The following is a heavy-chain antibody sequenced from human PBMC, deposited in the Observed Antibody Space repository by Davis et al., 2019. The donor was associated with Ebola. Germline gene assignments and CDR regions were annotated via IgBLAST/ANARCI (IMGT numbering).Heavy chain of an antibody. V-gene: IGHV4-31*03. CDR1: GGSISSGGYY. D-gene: IGHD4-23*01. CDR2: IYYSGST. Sequence: PSETLSLTCTVSGGSISSGGYYWSWIRQHPGKGLEWIGYIYYSGSTYYNPSLKSRVTISVDTSKNQFSLKLSSVTAADTAVYYCARELHDYGGNLWWFDPWGQGTLVTVSS. J-gene: IGHJ5*02. CDR3: ARELHDYGGNLWWFDP.